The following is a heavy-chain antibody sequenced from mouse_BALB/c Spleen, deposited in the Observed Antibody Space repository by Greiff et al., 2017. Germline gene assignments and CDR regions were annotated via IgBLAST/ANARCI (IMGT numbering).Heavy chain of an antibody. CDR1: GFTFSSYA. CDR2: ISSGGSYT. J-gene: IGHJ4*01. V-gene: IGHV5-9-3*01. Sequence: EVKLVESGGGLVKPGGSLKLSCAASGFTFSSYAMSWVRQTPEKRLEWVATISSGGSYTYYPDSVKGRFTISRDNAKNTLYLQMSSLRSEDTAMYYCARPHHDGDAMDYWGQGTSVTVSS. CDR3: ARPHHDGDAMDY. D-gene: IGHD2-12*01.